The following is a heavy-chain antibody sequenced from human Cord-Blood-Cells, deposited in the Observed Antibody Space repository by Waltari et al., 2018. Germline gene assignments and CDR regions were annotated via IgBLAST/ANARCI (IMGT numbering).Heavy chain of an antibody. CDR2: KYYRSKWYN. V-gene: IGHV6-1*01. D-gene: IGHD6-6*01. CDR1: GDSVSSNSAA. CDR3: ARVRSSGYNWFDP. Sequence: QVQLQQSGPGLVKPSQTLSLTCAISGDSVSSNSAAWNWIRQSPSRGLEWLRKKYYRSKWYNDYAVAVKSRITINPDTSKNQFSRQLNSVTPEDTAVYYCARVRSSGYNWFDPWGQGTLVTVSS. J-gene: IGHJ5*02.